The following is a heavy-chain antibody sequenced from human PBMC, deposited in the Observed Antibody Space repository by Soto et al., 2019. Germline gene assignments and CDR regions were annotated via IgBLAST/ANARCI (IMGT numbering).Heavy chain of an antibody. D-gene: IGHD4-17*01. CDR3: ARDNGDYYYYYGMDV. CDR1: GFTFSSYA. CDR2: ISYDGSNK. V-gene: IGHV3-30-3*01. Sequence: VQLVESGGGVVQPGRSLRLSCAASGFTFSSYAMHWVRQAPGKGLEWVAVISYDGSNKYYADSVKGRFTISRDNSKNTLYLQMNSLRAEDTAVYYCARDNGDYYYYYGMDVWGQGTTVTVSS. J-gene: IGHJ6*02.